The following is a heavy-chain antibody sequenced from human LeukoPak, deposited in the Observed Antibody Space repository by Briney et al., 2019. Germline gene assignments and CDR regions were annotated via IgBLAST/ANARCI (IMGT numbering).Heavy chain of an antibody. CDR2: MNPNSGNT. CDR1: EYTFTSYD. CDR3: ARGWLGQLLQDY. J-gene: IGHJ4*02. Sequence: ASVKLSCKASEYTFTSYDINWVRQATGQGPEWMGWMNPNSGNTGYAQQFQGRVTMTRTTSTSTAYMELSSLRSDDTAVYYCARGWLGQLLQDYWGQGTLVTVSS. V-gene: IGHV1-8*01. D-gene: IGHD3-10*01.